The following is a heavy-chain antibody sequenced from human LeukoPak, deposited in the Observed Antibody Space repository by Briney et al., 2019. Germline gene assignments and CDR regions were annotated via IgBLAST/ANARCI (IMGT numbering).Heavy chain of an antibody. V-gene: IGHV3-15*01. J-gene: IGHJ4*02. CDR1: GFTFSNAW. CDR2: IKSKTDGGTT. Sequence: GGSLRLSCAASGFTFSNAWMNWVRQVPGKGLEWVGRIKSKTDGGTTDYAAPVKGRFAISRDDSKNTLYLQLNSLKTEDTAIYYCTTLTMIVGPHFDCWGQGTLVTVSS. CDR3: TTLTMIVGPHFDC. D-gene: IGHD3-22*01.